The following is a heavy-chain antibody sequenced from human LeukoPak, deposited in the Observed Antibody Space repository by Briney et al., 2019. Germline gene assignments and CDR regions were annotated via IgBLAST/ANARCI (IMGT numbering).Heavy chain of an antibody. J-gene: IGHJ4*02. CDR2: ISSSGSTI. V-gene: IGHV3-48*03. CDR3: ARDTLRFYFDY. Sequence: GGSLRLSCAASGFSFSNYEMNWVRQAPGKGLERVSYISSSGSTIYSADSVKGRFTISRDNAKNSLYLQMNSLRAEDTAVYYCARDTLRFYFDYWGQGTLVTVSS. CDR1: GFSFSNYE. D-gene: IGHD4-17*01.